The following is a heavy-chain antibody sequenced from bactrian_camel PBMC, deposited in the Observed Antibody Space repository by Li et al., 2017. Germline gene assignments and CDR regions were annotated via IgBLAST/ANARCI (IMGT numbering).Heavy chain of an antibody. V-gene: IGHV3S63*01. CDR3: AVEVDPYQRGGTCRNRFGY. J-gene: IGHJ6*01. Sequence: HVQLVESGGGSVQAGGSLRLSCIVSGFTFDDSDMGWFRQAPGNVCELVSLISSDGSINYGDSVRGRFTISQDNAKKSIYLQMNRLKPEDTAVYYCAVEVDPYQRGGTCRNRFGYWGQGTQVTVS. D-gene: IGHD7*01. CDR2: LISSDGSI. CDR1: GFTFDDSD.